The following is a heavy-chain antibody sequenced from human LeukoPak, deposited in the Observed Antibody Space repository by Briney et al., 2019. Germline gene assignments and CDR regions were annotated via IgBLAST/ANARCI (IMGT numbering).Heavy chain of an antibody. D-gene: IGHD3-10*01. CDR3: ARAPITMVRGVVSGRYFDL. J-gene: IGHJ2*01. CDR1: GGSVSSGSYY. CDR2: IYYSGST. V-gene: IGHV4-61*01. Sequence: PSETLSLSCTVSGGSVSSGSYYWSWIRQPPGKGLECIGYIYYSGSTNYNPSLKSLVTISVDTSTNHFSLKLSSVTAADTAVYYCARAPITMVRGVVSGRYFDLWGRGTLVTVSS.